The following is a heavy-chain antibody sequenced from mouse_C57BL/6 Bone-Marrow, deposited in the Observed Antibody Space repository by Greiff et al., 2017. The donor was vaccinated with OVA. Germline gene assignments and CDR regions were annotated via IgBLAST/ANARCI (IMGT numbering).Heavy chain of an antibody. CDR2: ISSGSSTI. CDR1: GFTFSDYG. CDR3: ARGRTTVVAPWYFDV. Sequence: DVKLVESGGGLVKPGGSLKLSCAASGFTFSDYGMHWVRQAPEKGLEWVAYISSGSSTIYYADTVKGRFTISRDNAKNTLFLQMTRLRSEDTAMYYCARGRTTVVAPWYFDVWGTGTTVTVSS. V-gene: IGHV5-17*01. D-gene: IGHD1-1*01. J-gene: IGHJ1*03.